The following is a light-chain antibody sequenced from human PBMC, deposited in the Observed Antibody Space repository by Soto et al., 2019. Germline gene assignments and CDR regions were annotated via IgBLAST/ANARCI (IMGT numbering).Light chain of an antibody. Sequence: EIVLTQSPGTLSLSPGERATLSCRASQSVSSYLAWCQQKPGQAPRLLIYGASTRATGIPARFSGSGSGTDFTLTISSLQSEDFAVYYCQQYNNWPPWTFGQGTKVDIK. J-gene: IGKJ1*01. CDR3: QQYNNWPPWT. V-gene: IGKV3-15*01. CDR2: GAS. CDR1: QSVSSY.